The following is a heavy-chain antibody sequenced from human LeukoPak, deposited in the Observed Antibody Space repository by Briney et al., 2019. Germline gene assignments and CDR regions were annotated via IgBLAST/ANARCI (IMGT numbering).Heavy chain of an antibody. Sequence: GGSLGLSCEASGFIFRSYDMAWVRQAPGKGLDWIAYIGGRTNFIFYADSVKGRFTISRDNANNSLFLQMNSLRPEDTAVYYCVRDLAAAGTWFDYWGQGTLVSVSS. D-gene: IGHD6-13*01. J-gene: IGHJ4*02. CDR1: GFIFRSYD. V-gene: IGHV3-48*03. CDR2: IGGRTNFI. CDR3: VRDLAAAGTWFDY.